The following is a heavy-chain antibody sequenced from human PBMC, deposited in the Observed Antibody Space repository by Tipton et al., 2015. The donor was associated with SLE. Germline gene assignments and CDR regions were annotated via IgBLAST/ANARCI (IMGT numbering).Heavy chain of an antibody. J-gene: IGHJ6*02. CDR3: ARDVFTNFYCCGMDV. V-gene: IGHV3-74*01. CDR1: GFTFSSYW. Sequence: GSLRLSCAASGFTFSSYWMHWVRQAPGKGLVWVSHINFDGTTTTYADSVKGRFTISRDNAKNTLYLQMNSLRAEDTAVYYCARDVFTNFYCCGMDVWGQGTAVTVSS. CDR2: INFDGTTT.